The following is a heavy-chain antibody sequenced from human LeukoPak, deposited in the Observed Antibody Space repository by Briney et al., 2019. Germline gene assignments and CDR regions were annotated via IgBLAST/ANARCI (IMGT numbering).Heavy chain of an antibody. V-gene: IGHV3-48*03. Sequence: QPGGSLRLSCEASGFSFSTFDMNWVRQAPGKGLEWVSYISPSGSDIYYADSVRGRVAISRDNAKNSLYLQMNSLRAEDTDVYYCARDPSYDILTGFPALPGGTDYWGQGTLVTVSS. CDR1: GFSFSTFD. J-gene: IGHJ4*02. D-gene: IGHD3-9*01. CDR3: ARDPSYDILTGFPALPGGTDY. CDR2: ISPSGSDI.